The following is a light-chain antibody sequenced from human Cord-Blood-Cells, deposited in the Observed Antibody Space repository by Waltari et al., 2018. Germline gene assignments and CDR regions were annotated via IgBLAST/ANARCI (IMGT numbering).Light chain of an antibody. J-gene: IGKJ3*01. CDR2: AAS. CDR1: QSISSY. CDR3: QQSYSTPLT. V-gene: IGKV1-39*01. Sequence: DIQMPQSPSSLSASVADRVTITCRASQSISSYLNWYQQKPGKAPKLLIYAASSLQSGVPSRFSGSGSGTDFTLTISSLQPEDFATYYCQQSYSTPLTFGPGTKVDIK.